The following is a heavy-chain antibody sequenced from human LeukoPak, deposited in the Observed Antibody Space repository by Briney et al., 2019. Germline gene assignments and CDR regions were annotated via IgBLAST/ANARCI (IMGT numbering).Heavy chain of an antibody. CDR1: GYTFTSYY. J-gene: IGHJ3*02. CDR2: INPSGGST. V-gene: IGHV1-46*01. Sequence: ASVKVSCKASGYTFTSYYMHWVRQAPGQGLEWMGIINPSGGSTSYAQKFPGRVTMTRDTSTSTVYMELSSMRSEDTAVYYCAKAFRYYDFWSGYYLLDAFDIWGQGTMVTVSS. CDR3: AKAFRYYDFWSGYYLLDAFDI. D-gene: IGHD3-3*01.